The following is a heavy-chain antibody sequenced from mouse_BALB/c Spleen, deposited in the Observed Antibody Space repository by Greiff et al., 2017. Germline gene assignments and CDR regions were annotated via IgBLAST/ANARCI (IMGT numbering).Heavy chain of an antibody. Sequence: EVQRVESGGGLVKPGGSLKLSCAASGFTFSSYAMSWVRQSPEKRLEWVAEISSGGSYTYYPDTVTGRFTISRDNAKNTLYLEMSSLRSEDTAMYYCARDNGSSFYYYAMDYWGQGTSVTVSS. D-gene: IGHD1-1*01. CDR3: ARDNGSSFYYYAMDY. J-gene: IGHJ4*01. CDR2: ISSGGSYT. CDR1: GFTFSSYA. V-gene: IGHV5-9-4*01.